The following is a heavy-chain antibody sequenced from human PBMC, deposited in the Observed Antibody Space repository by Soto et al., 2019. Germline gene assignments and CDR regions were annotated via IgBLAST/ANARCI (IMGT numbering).Heavy chain of an antibody. J-gene: IGHJ6*02. CDR3: ARGYGYSGYDYSYVGYYYYGMDV. Sequence: QVQLVQSGAEVKKPGSSVKVSCKASGGTFSSYAISWVRQAPGQGLEWMGGIIPIFGTANYAQQFQGRVTITADESTSTAYMELRGLTSEDTAVNSCARGYGYSGYDYSYVGYYYYGMDVGGQGTTDTVSS. D-gene: IGHD5-12*01. V-gene: IGHV1-69*12. CDR1: GGTFSSYA. CDR2: IIPIFGTA.